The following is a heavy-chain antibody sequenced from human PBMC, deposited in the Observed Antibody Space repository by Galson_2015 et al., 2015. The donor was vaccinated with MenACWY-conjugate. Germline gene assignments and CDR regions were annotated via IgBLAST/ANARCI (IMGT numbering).Heavy chain of an antibody. Sequence: QSGAEVKKPGESLKISCKGSGYSFTDYWIAWVHQMPGKGLEWMGIIYPGDSDTKYSPSFQGQVTISADKSINTAYLQWSSLKASDTAMYYCARPSTGGYDVNFDNWRQGTLVIVSS. CDR1: GYSFTDYW. J-gene: IGHJ4*02. CDR3: ARPSTGGYDVNFDN. D-gene: IGHD1-14*01. CDR2: IYPGDSDT. V-gene: IGHV5-51*07.